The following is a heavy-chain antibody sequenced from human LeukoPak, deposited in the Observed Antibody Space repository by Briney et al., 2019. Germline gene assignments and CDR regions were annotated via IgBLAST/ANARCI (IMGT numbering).Heavy chain of an antibody. CDR1: GFTFSSYA. CDR3: AKDSPYYDFWSVRVTGAFDI. D-gene: IGHD3-3*01. V-gene: IGHV3-23*01. CDR2: ISGSGGST. Sequence: GGSLRLPCAASGFTFSSYAMSWVRQAPGKGLEWVSAISGSGGSTYYADSVKGRFTISRDDSKNTLYLQMNSLRAEDTAVYYCAKDSPYYDFWSVRVTGAFDIWGQGTMVTVSS. J-gene: IGHJ3*02.